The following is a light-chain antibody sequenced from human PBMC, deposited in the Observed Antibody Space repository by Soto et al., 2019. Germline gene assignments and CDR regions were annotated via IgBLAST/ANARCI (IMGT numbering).Light chain of an antibody. CDR2: NAY. CDR1: QSISSW. V-gene: IGKV1-5*03. J-gene: IGKJ2*01. Sequence: DIQMTQSPSTLSASVGDRVTITCLASQSISSWLAWYQQKPGKAPNLLIYNAYTLESGFPSRFSGSGSGTEFTLTISSLQPDDFATYFCQQYSSRYTFGQGTKLEIK. CDR3: QQYSSRYT.